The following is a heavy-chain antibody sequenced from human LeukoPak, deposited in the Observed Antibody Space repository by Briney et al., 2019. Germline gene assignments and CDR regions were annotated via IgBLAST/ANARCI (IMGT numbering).Heavy chain of an antibody. D-gene: IGHD5-18*01. CDR1: GGSISSGSYY. CDR3: ARLWQNHYYGMDV. Sequence: PSETLSLTCTVSGGSISSGSYYWGWIRQPPGKGLEWIVSIYYSGSTYYNPSLKSRVTTSVDTSKNQFSLKLSSVPAADTAVYYCARLWQNHYYGMDVWGQGTTVTVSS. V-gene: IGHV4-39*01. J-gene: IGHJ6*02. CDR2: IYYSGST.